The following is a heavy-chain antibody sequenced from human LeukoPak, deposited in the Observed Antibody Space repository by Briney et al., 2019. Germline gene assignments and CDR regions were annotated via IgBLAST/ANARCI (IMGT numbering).Heavy chain of an antibody. J-gene: IGHJ4*02. V-gene: IGHV1-2*02. D-gene: IGHD2-2*01. CDR1: GYSFIDYY. CDR3: ARDVTLRTRSSLIYFDY. CDR2: INANDGST. Sequence: ASVKVSCKTSGYSFIDYYIHWMRQAPGQGLEWMGWINANDGSTNYAQNFQDRVTMTRDTSINTAVLELSRLKSGDTAIYYCARDVTLRTRSSLIYFDYWGQGSLVTVSS.